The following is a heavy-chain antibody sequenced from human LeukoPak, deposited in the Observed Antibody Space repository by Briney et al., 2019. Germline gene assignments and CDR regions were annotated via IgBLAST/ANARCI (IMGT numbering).Heavy chain of an antibody. D-gene: IGHD5-12*01. CDR1: GFTFNTYT. J-gene: IGHJ4*02. V-gene: IGHV3-7*03. CDR3: ARGYSGYVFLDY. Sequence: GGSLRLSCAASGFTFNTYTMNWVRQAPGKGLEGVATINQDGSKQYYVDSVKGRFTISRDNAKNSLYLQMSSLRAEDTALYYCARGYSGYVFLDYWGQGTLVTVSS. CDR2: INQDGSKQ.